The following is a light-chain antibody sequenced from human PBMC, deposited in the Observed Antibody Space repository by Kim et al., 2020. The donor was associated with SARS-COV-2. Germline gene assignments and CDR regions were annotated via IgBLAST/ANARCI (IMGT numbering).Light chain of an antibody. CDR1: SSNVGLHF. CDR2: TDN. Sequence: GQRVTISCSGISSNVGLHFINWYQQLPGTAPKVFIYTDNQRPSGVPARFSGSRSGTSASLAISGLQSEDEADYYCATWDVSLNGWVFGGGTQLTVL. V-gene: IGLV1-44*01. J-gene: IGLJ3*02. CDR3: ATWDVSLNGWV.